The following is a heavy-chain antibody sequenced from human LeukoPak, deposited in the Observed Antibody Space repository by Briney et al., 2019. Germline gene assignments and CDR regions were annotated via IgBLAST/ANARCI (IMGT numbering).Heavy chain of an antibody. CDR1: GFTFSSYE. V-gene: IGHV3-64D*06. Sequence: GGSLRLSCSASGFTFSSYEMHWVRQAPGKGLEYVSGISSNGGNTYYADSVKGRFTISRENSKNTLYLQMSSLRAEDTAVYYCARVWYYDFWSGYSGAFDIWGQGTMVTVSS. J-gene: IGHJ3*02. CDR2: ISSNGGNT. D-gene: IGHD3-3*01. CDR3: ARVWYYDFWSGYSGAFDI.